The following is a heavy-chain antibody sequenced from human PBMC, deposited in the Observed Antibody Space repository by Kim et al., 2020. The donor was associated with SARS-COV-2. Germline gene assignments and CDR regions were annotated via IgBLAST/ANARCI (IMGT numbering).Heavy chain of an antibody. V-gene: IGHV4-39*01. CDR2: IYHRGCT. CDR3: ARWTEPCGYFVF. D-gene: IGHD1-26*01. CDR1: GGYINTSYYY. J-gene: IGHJ4*02. Sequence: SETLSLTCSVSGGYINTSYYYWAWIRQPPGKGLEWIGSIYHRGCTYYNPSLKSRVTISVDTSRNKFSLKLASVTAADPAVYYCARWTEPCGYFVFWGRGSPATV.